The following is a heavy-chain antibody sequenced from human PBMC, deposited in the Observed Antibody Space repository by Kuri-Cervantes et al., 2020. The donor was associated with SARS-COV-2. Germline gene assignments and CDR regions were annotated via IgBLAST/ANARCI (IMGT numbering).Heavy chain of an antibody. CDR3: ARDAYSSSWYYYYYGMDV. D-gene: IGHD6-13*01. J-gene: IGHJ6*02. Sequence: GESLKISCAASGFTFSSYDMHWVRQATGKGLEWVSAIGTAGDPYYPGSVKGRFTISRENAKNSLYLQMNSLRAGDTAVYYCARDAYSSSWYYYYYGMDVWGQGTTVTVSS. CDR1: GFTFSSYD. CDR2: IGTAGDP. V-gene: IGHV3-13*05.